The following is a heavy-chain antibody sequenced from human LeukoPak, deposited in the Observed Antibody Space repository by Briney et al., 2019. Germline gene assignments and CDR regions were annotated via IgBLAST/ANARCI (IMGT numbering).Heavy chain of an antibody. V-gene: IGHV3-23*01. Sequence: PGGSLRLSCAASGFTFSNYAMNWVRQAPGKGLEWVSAISGSGGNTYFADSVKGRFTISRDNSKNTLYLQMNSLRAEDTAVYYCAKEGGSRYSSGWHYFDNWGQGTLVAVSS. J-gene: IGHJ4*02. CDR3: AKEGGSRYSSGWHYFDN. D-gene: IGHD6-19*01. CDR2: ISGSGGNT. CDR1: GFTFSNYA.